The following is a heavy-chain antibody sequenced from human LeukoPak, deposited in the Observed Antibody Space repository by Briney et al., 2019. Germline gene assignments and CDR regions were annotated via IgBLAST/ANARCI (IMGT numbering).Heavy chain of an antibody. CDR2: INSDGSST. D-gene: IGHD6-13*01. Sequence: GGSLRLSCAASGVTFSRYWMHWVRQGPGKGLVHISRINSDGSSTTYADSVKGRFTISRDNAKNTLHLQMNSLRAEDTAVYYCAKGSAASYNWFDPWGQGTLVTVSS. CDR3: AKGSAASYNWFDP. V-gene: IGHV3-74*01. CDR1: GVTFSRYW. J-gene: IGHJ5*02.